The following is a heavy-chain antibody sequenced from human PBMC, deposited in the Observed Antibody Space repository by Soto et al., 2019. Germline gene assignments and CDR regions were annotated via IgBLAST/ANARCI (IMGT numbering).Heavy chain of an antibody. CDR2: IYCSGST. CDR3: ARVVATIYPLYYYYYMDV. Sequence: QVQLQESGPGLVKPSQTLSLTCTVSGGSISSGGYYWSWIRQHPGKGREWIGYIYCSGSTYYNPSLKSRVTISVDTSKNQFSLKLSSVTAADTAVYYCARVVATIYPLYYYYYMDVWGKGTTVTVSS. CDR1: GGSISSGGYY. J-gene: IGHJ6*03. D-gene: IGHD5-12*01. V-gene: IGHV4-31*03.